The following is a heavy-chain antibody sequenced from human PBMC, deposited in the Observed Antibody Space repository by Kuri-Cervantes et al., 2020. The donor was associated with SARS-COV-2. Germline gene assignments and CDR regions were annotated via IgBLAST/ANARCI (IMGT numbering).Heavy chain of an antibody. V-gene: IGHV5-51*01. CDR1: GYSFTSYW. CDR3: ARPRCCGGDCYPDAFDI. J-gene: IGHJ3*02. Sequence: KVSCKGSGYSFTSYWIGWVRQMPGKGLEWMGIIYPGDSDTRYSPSFQGQVTISADKSISTAYLQWSSLKASGTAMYYCARPRCCGGDCYPDAFDIWGQGTMVTVSS. D-gene: IGHD2-21*01. CDR2: IYPGDSDT.